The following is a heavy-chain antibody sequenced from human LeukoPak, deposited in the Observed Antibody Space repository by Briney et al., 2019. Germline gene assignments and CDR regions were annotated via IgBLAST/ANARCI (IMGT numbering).Heavy chain of an antibody. CDR2: IYYSGST. CDR3: ARGPYVFQLRN. V-gene: IGHV4-59*01. D-gene: IGHD2-2*01. CDR1: GGSISSYY. Sequence: TSETLSLTCTVSGGSISSYYWSWIRQPPGKRLEWIGYIYYSGSTNYNPSLKSRVTISVDTSKNQFSLKLSSVTAADTAVYYCARGPYVFQLRNWGQGTLVTVSS. J-gene: IGHJ4*02.